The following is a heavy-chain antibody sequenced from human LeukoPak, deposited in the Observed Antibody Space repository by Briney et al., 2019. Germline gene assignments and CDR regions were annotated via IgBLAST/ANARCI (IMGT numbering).Heavy chain of an antibody. CDR3: AKSSGYDLFDY. Sequence: GGSLRLSCAASGFTFSNYAMSWVRQAPGKGLEWVSAISGSGGNTYYADFVKGRFTISRDNSKNTLCLQMNSMRAEDTAVYYCAKSSGYDLFDYWGQGTLVTVSS. CDR1: GFTFSNYA. J-gene: IGHJ4*02. D-gene: IGHD5-12*01. V-gene: IGHV3-23*01. CDR2: ISGSGGNT.